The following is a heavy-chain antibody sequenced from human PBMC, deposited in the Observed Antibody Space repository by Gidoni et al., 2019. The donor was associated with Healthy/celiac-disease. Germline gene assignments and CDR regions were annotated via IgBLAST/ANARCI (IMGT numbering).Heavy chain of an antibody. CDR3: TRDLLRYFDWLFPFDY. Sequence: EVQLVESGGGLVQPGRSLRLSCTASGFTFGDSAMSWVRQAPGKGLEWVGFIRSKAYGGTTEYAASVKGRFTISRDDSKSIAYLQMNSLKTEDTAVYYCTRDLLRYFDWLFPFDYWGQGTLVTVSS. CDR1: GFTFGDSA. J-gene: IGHJ4*02. V-gene: IGHV3-49*04. D-gene: IGHD3-9*01. CDR2: IRSKAYGGTT.